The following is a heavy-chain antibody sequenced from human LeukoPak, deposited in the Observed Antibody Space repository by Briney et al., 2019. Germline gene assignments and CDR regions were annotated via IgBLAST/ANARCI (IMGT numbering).Heavy chain of an antibody. V-gene: IGHV3-30*18. CDR1: GFTFSSYG. CDR2: ISYDGSNK. CDR3: AKYLSQRYSYGYWGTDY. D-gene: IGHD5-18*01. J-gene: IGHJ4*02. Sequence: GGSLRLSCAASGFTFSSYGMHWVRQAPGKGLEWVAVISYDGSNKYYADSVKGRFTISRDNSKNTLYLQMNSLRAEDTAVYYCAKYLSQRYSYGYWGTDYWGQGTPVTVSS.